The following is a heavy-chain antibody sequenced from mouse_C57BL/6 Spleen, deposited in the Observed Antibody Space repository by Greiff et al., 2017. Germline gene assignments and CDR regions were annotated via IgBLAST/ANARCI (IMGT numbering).Heavy chain of an antibody. CDR1: GFTFSDYG. J-gene: IGHJ4*01. Sequence: EVKLVESGGGLVKPGGSLKLSCAASGFTFSDYGMHWVRQAPEKGLEWVAYISSGSSTIYYADKVKGRFTSSRDNAKNTLFLQMTSLGSEDTAIYYCAWSWDYAMDYWGQGTSVTVSS. V-gene: IGHV5-17*01. CDR2: ISSGSSTI. D-gene: IGHD4-1*01. CDR3: AWSWDYAMDY.